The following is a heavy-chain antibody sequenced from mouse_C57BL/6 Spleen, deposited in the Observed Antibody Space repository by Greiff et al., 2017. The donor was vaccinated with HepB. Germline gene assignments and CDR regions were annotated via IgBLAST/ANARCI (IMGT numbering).Heavy chain of an antibody. Sequence: EVQRVESGGGLVKPGGSLKLSCAASGFTFSSYTMSWVRQTPEKRLEWVATISGGGGNTYYPDSVKGRFTISRDNAKNTLYLQMSSLRSEDTALYYCARHSAYYSNPFAYWGQGTLVTVSA. J-gene: IGHJ3*01. D-gene: IGHD2-5*01. V-gene: IGHV5-9*01. CDR2: ISGGGGNT. CDR1: GFTFSSYT. CDR3: ARHSAYYSNPFAY.